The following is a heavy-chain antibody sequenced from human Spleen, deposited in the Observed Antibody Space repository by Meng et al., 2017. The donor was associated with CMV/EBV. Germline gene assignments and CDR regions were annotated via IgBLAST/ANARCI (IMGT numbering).Heavy chain of an antibody. D-gene: IGHD2-2*01. J-gene: IGHJ4*02. CDR3: AREKCSSTTCYFDY. Sequence: QVQLQESRPGLVKPSETLSLTCTVSGGSISSYYWSWIRQPPGKGLEWIGYIYYSGSTNYNPSLKSRVTISVDTSKNQFSLKLSSVTAADTAIYYCAREKCSSTTCYFDYWGQGTLVTVSS. CDR2: IYYSGST. CDR1: GGSISSYY. V-gene: IGHV4-59*01.